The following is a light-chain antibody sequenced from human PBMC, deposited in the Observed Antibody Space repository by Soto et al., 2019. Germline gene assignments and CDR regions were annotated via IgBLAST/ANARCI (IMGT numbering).Light chain of an antibody. Sequence: QSVLTQPPSASGSPGQSVTVSCTGTGGDVGGYDFVSWYQQYPGKAPKLIIFEVRKRPSGVPDRFSGSKSGNTASLTVSGLQADDEADYYCSSFAGSNTWVFGGGTKVTVL. V-gene: IGLV2-8*01. J-gene: IGLJ3*02. CDR3: SSFAGSNTWV. CDR2: EVR. CDR1: GGDVGGYDF.